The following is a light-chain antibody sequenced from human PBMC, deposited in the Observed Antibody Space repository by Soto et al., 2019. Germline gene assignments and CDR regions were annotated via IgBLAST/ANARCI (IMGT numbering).Light chain of an antibody. V-gene: IGKV1-5*01. Sequence: DIQMPQSPSTLSSSVVDIVPITGRASQSISRWLACDQQKPGKAPKLLIYDDSSLESGVPSRFSGSGSGTEFTLTISSLKPDDFATYYCKQYNSYWTCGHGPKG. CDR1: QSISRW. J-gene: IGKJ1*01. CDR2: DDS. CDR3: KQYNSYWT.